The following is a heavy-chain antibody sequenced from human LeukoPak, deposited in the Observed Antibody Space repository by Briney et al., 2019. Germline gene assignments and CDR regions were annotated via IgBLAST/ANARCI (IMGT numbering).Heavy chain of an antibody. CDR1: GGSISSGSYY. J-gene: IGHJ5*02. V-gene: IGHV4-61*02. CDR2: IYTSGST. Sequence: PSETLSLTCTVSGGSISSGSYYWSWIRQPAGKGLEWIGRIYTSGSTNYNPSLKSRVTMSVDTSKNQFSLKLSSVTAADTAVYYCARDRPYCSSTSCYIQDWFDPWGQGTLVTVSS. D-gene: IGHD2-2*02. CDR3: ARDRPYCSSTSCYIQDWFDP.